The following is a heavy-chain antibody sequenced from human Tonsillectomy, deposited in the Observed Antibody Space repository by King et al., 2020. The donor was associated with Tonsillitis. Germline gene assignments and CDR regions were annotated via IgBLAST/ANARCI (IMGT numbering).Heavy chain of an antibody. V-gene: IGHV3-9*01. Sequence: VQLVESGGGLVQPGRSLRLSCVASGFTFDDYGVHWVRHAPGKGLEWVSGISWNSGRKDYADSVKGRFTISRDNAKNSLYLQMNSLRAEDTALYYCAKGIAAAGPDDAFDIWGQGTMVTVSS. D-gene: IGHD6-13*01. J-gene: IGHJ3*02. CDR1: GFTFDDYG. CDR3: AKGIAAAGPDDAFDI. CDR2: ISWNSGRK.